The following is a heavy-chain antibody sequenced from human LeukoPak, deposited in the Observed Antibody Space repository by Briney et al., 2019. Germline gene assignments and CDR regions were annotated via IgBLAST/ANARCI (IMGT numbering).Heavy chain of an antibody. CDR2: TSYDGDNK. Sequence: TGGSLRLSCAASGFTFSSYTMHWVRQAPSKGLEWVAVTSYDGDNKYYADSVKGRFTISRDNSKNTLYLQMNSLRAEDTAVYYCARGAFYDSSGRTAGFDYWSQGTLVTVSS. CDR3: ARGAFYDSSGRTAGFDY. CDR1: GFTFSSYT. J-gene: IGHJ4*02. D-gene: IGHD3-22*01. V-gene: IGHV3-30-3*01.